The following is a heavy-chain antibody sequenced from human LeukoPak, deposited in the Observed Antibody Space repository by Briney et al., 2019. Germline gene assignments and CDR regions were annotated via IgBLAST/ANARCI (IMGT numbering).Heavy chain of an antibody. CDR3: AKFDLYDYVWGSYND. CDR2: ISGSGGST. V-gene: IGHV3-23*01. D-gene: IGHD3-16*01. Sequence: PGGSLRLSCAASGFTFSSYAMSWVRQAPGKGLEWVSAISGSGGSTYYADSVKGRFTISRDNSKKTLYLQMNSLRAEDTAVYYCAKFDLYDYVWGSYNDWGQGTLVTVSS. J-gene: IGHJ4*02. CDR1: GFTFSSYA.